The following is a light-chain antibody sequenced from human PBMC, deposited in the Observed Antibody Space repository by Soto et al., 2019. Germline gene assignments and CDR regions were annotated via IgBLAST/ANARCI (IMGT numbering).Light chain of an antibody. CDR1: QTINKNY. CDR2: SAS. CDR3: QYYGSSQLN. J-gene: IGKJ4*01. Sequence: EIVLTQSPGTLSLSPGERATLSCRASQTINKNYFAWYQQKPGQAPRPLMYSASSRATGIPDRFSGSGSGTDFTLTISRLEPDDFAVYYCQYYGSSQLNFRRGAKV. V-gene: IGKV3-20*01.